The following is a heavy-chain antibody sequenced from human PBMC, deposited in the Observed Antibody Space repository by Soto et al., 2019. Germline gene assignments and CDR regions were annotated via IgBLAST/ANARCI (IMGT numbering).Heavy chain of an antibody. J-gene: IGHJ5*02. D-gene: IGHD3-3*01. CDR2: INPSGGST. CDR1: GDTFTSYY. V-gene: IGHV1-46*01. CDR3: ARDPTENLEWFSQPNWFDP. Sequence: ASVKGSCKASGDTFTSYYMHWVRQAPGQGIEWMGIINPSGGSTSYAQKFQGRVTMTRDTSTSTVYMELSSLRSEDTAVYYCARDPTENLEWFSQPNWFDPCGQGTLVPVSS.